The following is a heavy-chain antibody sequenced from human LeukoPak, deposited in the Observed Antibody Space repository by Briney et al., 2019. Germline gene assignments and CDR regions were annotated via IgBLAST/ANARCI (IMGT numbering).Heavy chain of an antibody. D-gene: IGHD5-18*01. Sequence: SETLSLTCTVSGDSISSSNCYWGWIRQPPGKGLEWIGSIYFSGGTYYNASLKSRVTISVDTSKNQFSLKLSSVTAADTAVYYCARVRGYSYGYRFLIAFDIWGQGTMVTVSS. CDR2: IYFSGGT. J-gene: IGHJ3*02. V-gene: IGHV4-39*01. CDR1: GDSISSSNCY. CDR3: ARVRGYSYGYRFLIAFDI.